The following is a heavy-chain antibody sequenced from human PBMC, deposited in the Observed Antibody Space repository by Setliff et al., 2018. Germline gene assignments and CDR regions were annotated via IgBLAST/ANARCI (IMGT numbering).Heavy chain of an antibody. D-gene: IGHD1-1*01. CDR3: AKGGGRYHSDS. Sequence: SETLSLTCTVSGDSISSRRNYWGWFRQPAGKELEWIGQIYTSWSTIYNPSLKSRVTILLDTSKNQFSLTLTSVTAADTAVYYCAKGGGRYHSDSWGQGILVTVSS. J-gene: IGHJ4*02. CDR1: GDSISSRRNY. CDR2: IYTSWST. V-gene: IGHV4-61*09.